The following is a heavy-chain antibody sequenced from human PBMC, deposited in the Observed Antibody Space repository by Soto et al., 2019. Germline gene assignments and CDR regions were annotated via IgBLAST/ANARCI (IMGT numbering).Heavy chain of an antibody. CDR1: GFTFSSYA. CDR2: ISYDGSNK. D-gene: IGHD3-16*01. V-gene: IGHV3-30-3*01. CDR3: AREAILGDLSLSDAFDI. Sequence: QVQLVESGGGVVQPGRSLRLSCAASGFTFSSYAMHWVRQAPGKGLEWVAVISYDGSNKYYADSVKGRFTISRDNSKNTLYLQMNSLRAEDTAVYDCAREAILGDLSLSDAFDIWGQGTMVTVSS. J-gene: IGHJ3*02.